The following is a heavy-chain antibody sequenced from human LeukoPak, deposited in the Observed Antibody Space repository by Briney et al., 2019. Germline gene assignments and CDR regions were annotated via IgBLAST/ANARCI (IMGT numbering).Heavy chain of an antibody. Sequence: GGSLRLTCAASGFTFSQGWMSWVRQAPGKGLEWVSAISGSGGSTYYADSVKGRFTISRDNSKNTLYLQMNSLRAEDTAVYYCAKWGYRSSGWSRFYFDYWGQGTLVTVSS. D-gene: IGHD6-19*01. CDR3: AKWGYRSSGWSRFYFDY. J-gene: IGHJ4*02. CDR2: ISGSGGST. V-gene: IGHV3-23*01. CDR1: GFTFSQGW.